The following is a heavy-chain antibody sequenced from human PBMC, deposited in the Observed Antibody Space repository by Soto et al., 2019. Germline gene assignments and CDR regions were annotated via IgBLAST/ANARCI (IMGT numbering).Heavy chain of an antibody. Sequence: QVQLVQSGGEVRKAGASVRVSCKTSGYPFTSYDISWVRQAPGQGLEWMGWINPYNGDTNYTQTFQGRVTMTKDTSTTTVYMELRSLKFDDAAVYFCARDPVAGHFDNWGQGTLVTVSP. J-gene: IGHJ4*02. CDR3: ARDPVAGHFDN. CDR2: INPYNGDT. D-gene: IGHD6-19*01. CDR1: GYPFTSYD. V-gene: IGHV1-18*04.